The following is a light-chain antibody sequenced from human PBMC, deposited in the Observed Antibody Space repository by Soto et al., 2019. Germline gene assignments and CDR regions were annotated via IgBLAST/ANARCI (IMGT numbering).Light chain of an antibody. CDR1: QSVSSSY. V-gene: IGKV3-20*01. CDR2: GAS. Sequence: EIVLTQSPGTLSLSPGERATLSCRARQSVSSSYLAWYQQRPGQAPRLLIYGASIRATGIPDRFSGRGSGTDFTLTISRLEPEDFAVYFCQQHGSSPWTFGQGTKVEIK. CDR3: QQHGSSPWT. J-gene: IGKJ1*01.